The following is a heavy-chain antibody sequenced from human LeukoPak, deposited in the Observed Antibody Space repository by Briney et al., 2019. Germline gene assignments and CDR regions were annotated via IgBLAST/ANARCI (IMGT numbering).Heavy chain of an antibody. Sequence: GASMKVSCKASGGTFSSYAISWVRQAPGQGLEWMGRIIPIFGTANYAQKFQGRVTITTDESTSTAYMELSSLRSEDTAVYYCATVIAAAGTTSDYWGQGTLVTVSS. CDR1: GGTFSSYA. CDR3: ATVIAAAGTTSDY. D-gene: IGHD6-13*01. CDR2: IIPIFGTA. J-gene: IGHJ4*02. V-gene: IGHV1-69*05.